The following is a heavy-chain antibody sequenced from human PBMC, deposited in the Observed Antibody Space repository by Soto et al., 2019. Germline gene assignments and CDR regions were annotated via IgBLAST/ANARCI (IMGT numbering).Heavy chain of an antibody. CDR3: ASERPDSSGYYPWFDP. CDR2: IWYDGSNK. J-gene: IGHJ5*02. V-gene: IGHV3-33*01. Sequence: PGGSLRLSCAASGFTFSSYGMHWVRQAPGKGLEWVAVIWYDGSNKYYADSVKGRFTISRDNSKNTLYLQMNSLRAEDTAVYYCASERPDSSGYYPWFDPWGQGTLVTVSS. D-gene: IGHD3-22*01. CDR1: GFTFSSYG.